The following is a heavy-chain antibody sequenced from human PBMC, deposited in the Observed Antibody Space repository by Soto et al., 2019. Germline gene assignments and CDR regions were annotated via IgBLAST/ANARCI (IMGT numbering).Heavy chain of an antibody. CDR3: ARVSHDYGDLGDAFDI. V-gene: IGHV1-8*01. Sequence: ASVKVSCKASGYTFTSYDINWVRQATGQGLEWMGWMNPNSGNTGYAQKFQGRVTMTRNTSISPAYMELSSLRSEDTAVYYCARVSHDYGDLGDAFDIWGQGTMVTVSS. J-gene: IGHJ3*02. CDR2: MNPNSGNT. CDR1: GYTFTSYD. D-gene: IGHD4-17*01.